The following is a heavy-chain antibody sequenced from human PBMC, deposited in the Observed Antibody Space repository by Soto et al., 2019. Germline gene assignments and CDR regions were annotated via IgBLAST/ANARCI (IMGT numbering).Heavy chain of an antibody. CDR2: FDPEDGET. CDR3: ATDLGARYSRYYYVMYV. D-gene: IGHD1-26*01. V-gene: IGHV1-24*01. Sequence: ASVKVSCKVSGYTLTELSMHWVRQAPGKGLEWMGGFDPEDGETIYAQKFQGRVTMTEDTSTDTAYMELSSLRSEDTAVYYCATDLGARYSRYYYVMYVRAQGSTVPVSS. CDR1: GYTLTELS. J-gene: IGHJ6*02.